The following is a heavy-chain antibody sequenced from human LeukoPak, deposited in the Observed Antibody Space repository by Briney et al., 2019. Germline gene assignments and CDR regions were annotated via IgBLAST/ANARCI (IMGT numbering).Heavy chain of an antibody. D-gene: IGHD3-22*01. Sequence: GGSLRLSCAASGFTFSTSAMNWVRQVPGKGLEWVSYISSSGSTIYYADSVKGRFTISRDNAKNSLYLQMNSLRAEDTAVYYCARDQSYYYDSSGYYYYWGQGTLVTVSS. CDR2: ISSSGSTI. V-gene: IGHV3-48*04. J-gene: IGHJ4*02. CDR3: ARDQSYYYDSSGYYYY. CDR1: GFTFSTSA.